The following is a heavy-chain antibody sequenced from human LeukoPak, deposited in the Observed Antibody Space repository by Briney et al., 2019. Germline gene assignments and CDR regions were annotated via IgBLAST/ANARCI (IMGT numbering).Heavy chain of an antibody. V-gene: IGHV4-34*01. J-gene: IGHJ4*02. Sequence: PETLSLTCAVYGGSFSGYYWSWIRQPPGKGLEWIGEINHSGSTNYNPSLKSRVTISVDTSKNQFSLKLSSVTAADTAVYSCARYIWGSYPTFEDYWGQGTLVTVSS. CDR2: INHSGST. CDR3: ARYIWGSYPTFEDY. D-gene: IGHD3-16*02. CDR1: GGSFSGYY.